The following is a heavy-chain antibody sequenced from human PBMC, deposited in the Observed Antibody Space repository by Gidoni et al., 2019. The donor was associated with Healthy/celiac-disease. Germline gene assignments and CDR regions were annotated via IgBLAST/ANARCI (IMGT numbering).Heavy chain of an antibody. Sequence: EVQLLESGGGLVQPGGSLRLSCAASGFTFSSYAMSWVRQAPGKGLEWVSAISGSGGSTYYADSVKGRFTISRDNSKNTLYLQMNSLRAEDTAVYYCAKDPTIAAAGTRFENDYWGQGTLVTVSS. J-gene: IGHJ4*02. CDR3: AKDPTIAAAGTRFENDY. CDR2: ISGSGGST. CDR1: GFTFSSYA. V-gene: IGHV3-23*01. D-gene: IGHD6-13*01.